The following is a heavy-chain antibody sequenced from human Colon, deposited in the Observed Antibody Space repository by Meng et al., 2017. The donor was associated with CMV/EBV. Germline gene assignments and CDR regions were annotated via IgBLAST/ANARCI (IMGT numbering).Heavy chain of an antibody. V-gene: IGHV3-23*01. D-gene: IGHD6-19*01. CDR3: AKDRSSGWSYDS. CDR1: GFTLSTYA. Sequence: GESLKISCVASGFTLSTYAMTWVRQPPEKRLEWVSTISGSGGTAYYADSVKGRFTIARDNSKNMLYLQMNSLRAEDTAVYFCAKDRSSGWSYDSWGQGTLVTVSS. J-gene: IGHJ5*02. CDR2: ISGSGGTA.